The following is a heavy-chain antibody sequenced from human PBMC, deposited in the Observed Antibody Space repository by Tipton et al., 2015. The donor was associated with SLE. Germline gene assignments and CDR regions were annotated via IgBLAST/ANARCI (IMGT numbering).Heavy chain of an antibody. Sequence: TLSLTCSVSSGSISSYYWSWIRQPPGKGLEWSGYIFYSGSTNYNPSLKSRVTISVDTSKNQFSLKLTSVTSADTAVYYCARVDGDYGDAFDIWGQGTLVTVSS. CDR1: SGSISSYY. CDR3: ARVDGDYGDAFDI. J-gene: IGHJ3*02. V-gene: IGHV4-59*01. D-gene: IGHD4-17*01. CDR2: IFYSGST.